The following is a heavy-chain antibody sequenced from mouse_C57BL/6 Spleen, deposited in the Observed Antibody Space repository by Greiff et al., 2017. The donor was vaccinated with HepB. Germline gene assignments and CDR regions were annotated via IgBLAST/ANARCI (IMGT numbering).Heavy chain of an antibody. CDR1: GFTFSSYA. CDR3: ARDRPNAMDY. J-gene: IGHJ4*01. Sequence: EVQVVESGGGLVKPGGSLKLSCAASGFTFSSYAMSWVRQTPEKRLEWVATISDGGSYTYYPDNVKGRFTISRDNAKNNLYLQMSHLKSEDTAMYYCARDRPNAMDYWGQGTSVTVSS. CDR2: ISDGGSYT. V-gene: IGHV5-4*01.